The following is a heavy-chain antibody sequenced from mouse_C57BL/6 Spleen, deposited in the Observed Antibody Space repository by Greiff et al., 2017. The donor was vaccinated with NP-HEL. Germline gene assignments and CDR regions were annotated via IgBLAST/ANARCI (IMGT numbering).Heavy chain of an antibody. Sequence: EVKVVESGGGLVKPGGSLKLSCAASGFTFSSYAMSWVRQTPEKRLEWVATISDGGSYTYYPDNVKGRFTISRDNAKNNLYLQMSHLKSEDTAMYYCARDSGDYWGQGTTLTVSS. D-gene: IGHD4-1*01. J-gene: IGHJ2*01. V-gene: IGHV5-4*01. CDR3: ARDSGDY. CDR2: ISDGGSYT. CDR1: GFTFSSYA.